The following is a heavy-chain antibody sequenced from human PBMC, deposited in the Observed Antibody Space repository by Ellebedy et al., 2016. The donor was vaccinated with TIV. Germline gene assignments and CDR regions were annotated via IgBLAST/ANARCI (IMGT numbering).Heavy chain of an antibody. CDR2: IGGSDETT. CDR3: AKLNWFAEPRS. V-gene: IGHV3-23*01. CDR1: GFTLSSND. Sequence: PGRSLRLSCVASGFTLSSNDISWVRQAPGKGLEWVSAIGGSDETTYADSAKGRFTISRDNSKNTLFLQMNSLRADDTAVYYCAKLNWFAEPRSWGQGTLVTVSS. D-gene: IGHD3-10*01. J-gene: IGHJ5*02.